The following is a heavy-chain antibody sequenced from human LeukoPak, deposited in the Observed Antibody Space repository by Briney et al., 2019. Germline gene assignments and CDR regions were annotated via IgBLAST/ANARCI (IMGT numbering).Heavy chain of an antibody. CDR1: GFTFSSYA. V-gene: IGHV3-64*01. CDR2: ISSDGGSP. D-gene: IGHD3-10*01. CDR3: ARDPRGDTLTTRYFDY. J-gene: IGHJ4*02. Sequence: GGSLRLSCAASGFTFSSYAMHWVRQAPGKGLEYVSGISSDGGSPFHVNSVKGRFTISRDNSKDTLYLQMGSLRAEDMAVYFCARDPRGDTLTTRYFDYWGQGILVTVSS.